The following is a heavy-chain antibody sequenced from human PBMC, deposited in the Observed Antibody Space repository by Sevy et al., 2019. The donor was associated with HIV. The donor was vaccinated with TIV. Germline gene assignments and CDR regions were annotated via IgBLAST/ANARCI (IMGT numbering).Heavy chain of an antibody. CDR3: AREGQLWFVYYFDN. D-gene: IGHD3-10*01. CDR2: ISYDGSNK. V-gene: IGHV3-30*09. Sequence: GGSLRLSCTASGFTFRNYAMNWVRQAPGKGLERVALISYDGSNKYYADSVRGRFVISRDNSKNTLYLQMNSLRPEDTAIYYCAREGQLWFVYYFDNWGQGTLVTVSS. CDR1: GFTFRNYA. J-gene: IGHJ4*02.